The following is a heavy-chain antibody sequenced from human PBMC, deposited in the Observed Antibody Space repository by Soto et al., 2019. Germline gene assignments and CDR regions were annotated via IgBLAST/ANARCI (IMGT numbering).Heavy chain of an antibody. V-gene: IGHV4-39*01. CDR3: ARHLGDIVVVVAATPFRSWFDP. CDR2: IYYSGST. CDR1: GGSISSSSYY. D-gene: IGHD2-15*01. Sequence: SETLSLTCTVSGGSISSSSYYWGWIRQPPGKGLEWIGSIYYSGSTYYNPSLKSRVTISVDTSKNQFSLKLSSVTAADTAVYYCARHLGDIVVVVAATPFRSWFDPWGQGTLVTVSS. J-gene: IGHJ5*02.